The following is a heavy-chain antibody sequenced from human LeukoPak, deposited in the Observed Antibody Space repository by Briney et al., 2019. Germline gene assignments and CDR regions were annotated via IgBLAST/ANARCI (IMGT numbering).Heavy chain of an antibody. D-gene: IGHD3-10*01. CDR1: GFTVSRHY. J-gene: IGHJ3*02. CDR3: ARGGAFDI. V-gene: IGHV3-66*01. CDR2: IHSDGKT. Sequence: QPGGSLRLSCAASGFTVSRHYISWVRQAPGEGLEWVSIIHSDGKTYYSDSVKGRFTISRDNSKNTLYLQMNSLRTEDTAVYYCARGGAFDIWGQGTMVTVSS.